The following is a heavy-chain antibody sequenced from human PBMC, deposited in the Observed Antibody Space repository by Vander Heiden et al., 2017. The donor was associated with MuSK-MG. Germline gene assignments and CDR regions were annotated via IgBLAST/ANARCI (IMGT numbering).Heavy chain of an antibody. D-gene: IGHD3-16*02. CDR2: IYSGGST. J-gene: IGHJ4*02. Sequence: EVQLVESGGGLVQPGGSLRLSCAASGFTVSSHYMSWVRQAPGKGLEWVSVIYSGGSTYYADSVKGRFTISRDNSKNTLYLQMNSLRAEDTAVYYCARAKTYYDYVWGSYRRLYYFDYWGQGTLVTVSS. CDR3: ARAKTYYDYVWGSYRRLYYFDY. V-gene: IGHV3-66*01. CDR1: GFTVSSHY.